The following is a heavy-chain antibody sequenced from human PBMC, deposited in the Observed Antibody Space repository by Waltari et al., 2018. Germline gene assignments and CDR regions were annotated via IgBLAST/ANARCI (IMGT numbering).Heavy chain of an antibody. CDR2: ISGSGYST. Sequence: EVQLLESGGGLVQPGGSLRLSCAASGFTFSSYAMSWVRQAPGKGLEWVSTISGSGYSTYYAASVKGRCTISRHNSKNTLHRQRNSLRAEDTAIYYCAKSPFDSSPWYLLDYWGQGTLVTVSS. D-gene: IGHD6-19*01. J-gene: IGHJ4*02. CDR1: GFTFSSYA. V-gene: IGHV3-23*01. CDR3: AKSPFDSSPWYLLDY.